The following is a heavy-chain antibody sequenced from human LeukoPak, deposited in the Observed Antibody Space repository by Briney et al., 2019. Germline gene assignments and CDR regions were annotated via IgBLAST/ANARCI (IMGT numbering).Heavy chain of an antibody. CDR1: GYTFTRYY. D-gene: IGHD4-17*01. J-gene: IGHJ4*02. V-gene: IGHV1-46*01. Sequence: ASVKVSCKASGYTFTRYYMHWVRQAPGQGLEWMGIINPSGGSTSYAQKFQGRVTMTRDTSTSTVYMELSSLRSEDTAVYYCARDYSGAAPFDYWGQGTLVTVSS. CDR2: INPSGGST. CDR3: ARDYSGAAPFDY.